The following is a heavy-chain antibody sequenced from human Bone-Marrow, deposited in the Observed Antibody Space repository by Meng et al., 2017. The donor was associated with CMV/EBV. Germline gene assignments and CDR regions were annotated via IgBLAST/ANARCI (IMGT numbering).Heavy chain of an antibody. J-gene: IGHJ6*02. CDR1: GYTFTSYG. D-gene: IGHD3-10*01. Sequence: ASVKVSCKASGYTFTSYGISWVRQAPGQGLEWMGWISAYNGNTNYAQKLQGRVTMTTDTSTSTAYMELRSLRSDDTAAYYCASDGSGSYYYYYGMDVWGQGTTVTVSS. V-gene: IGHV1-18*01. CDR2: ISAYNGNT. CDR3: ASDGSGSYYYYYGMDV.